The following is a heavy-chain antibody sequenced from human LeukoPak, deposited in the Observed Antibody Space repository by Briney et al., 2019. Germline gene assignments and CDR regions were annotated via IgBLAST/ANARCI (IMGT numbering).Heavy chain of an antibody. V-gene: IGHV4-39*02. J-gene: IGHJ4*02. CDR1: GGSISNSDYY. CDR2: IRYSGGT. CDR3: ARRNKGNSGYHYCDY. D-gene: IGHD3-22*01. Sequence: SETLSLTCSVSGGSISNSDYYWAWIRQPPGKGLEWIGSIRYSGGTYYTPSLESRVTIAVDTSKNHFSLKLSSVTAADTAVYYCARRNKGNSGYHYCDYWGQGTLVTVSS.